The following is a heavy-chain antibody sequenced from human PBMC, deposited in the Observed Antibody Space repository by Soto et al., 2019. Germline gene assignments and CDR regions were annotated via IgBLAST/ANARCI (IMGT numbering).Heavy chain of an antibody. J-gene: IGHJ3*02. CDR2: IYYSGST. CDR3: ARGPPDAFDI. CDR1: GGSISSYY. V-gene: IGHV4-59*01. Sequence: QVQLQESGPGLVKPSETLSLTCTVSGGSISSYYWSWIRQPPGKGLEWIGYIYYSGSTNYNPSLKSRVTISVDTSKNQFSLKLSSVTAADTAVYYCARGPPDAFDIWGQGTMVTVSS.